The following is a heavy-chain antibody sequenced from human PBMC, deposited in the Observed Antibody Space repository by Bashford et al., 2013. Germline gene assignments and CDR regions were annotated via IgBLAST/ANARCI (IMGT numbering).Heavy chain of an antibody. CDR1: GGSISSGDYY. Sequence: SETLSLTCTVSGGSISSGDYYWSWIRHAPREGPGVELGTSITGGSTYYNPSLKSRITIQPRHNQEPVLLAPELCDLPEDTAVYYCARVKLGISGTTWWFRPWGQGTLVTVSS. CDR2: SITGGST. J-gene: IGHJ1*01. CDR3: ARVKLGISGTTWWFRP. D-gene: IGHD1-14*01. V-gene: IGHV4-30-4*01.